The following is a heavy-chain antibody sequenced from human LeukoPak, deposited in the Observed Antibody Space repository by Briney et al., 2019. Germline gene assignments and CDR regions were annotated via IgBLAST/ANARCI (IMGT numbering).Heavy chain of an antibody. J-gene: IGHJ4*02. CDR1: GFTFSNYA. Sequence: PGGSLRLSCAASGFTFSNYAMSWVRQAPGKGLEWVSSITFSGGDTYYTDSVKGRFTISRDNAKNSLYLQMNSLRAEDTAVYYCARVGWEGATYFDYWGQGTLVAVSS. CDR3: ARVGWEGATYFDY. V-gene: IGHV3-21*01. D-gene: IGHD1-26*01. CDR2: ITFSGGDT.